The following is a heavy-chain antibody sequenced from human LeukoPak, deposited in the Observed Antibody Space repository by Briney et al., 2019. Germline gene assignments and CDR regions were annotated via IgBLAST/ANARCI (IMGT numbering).Heavy chain of an antibody. D-gene: IGHD1-26*01. CDR3: AKERGRRSYYVDYYYYMDA. CDR1: GFTFSSYA. V-gene: IGHV3-23*01. CDR2: IRCSCAST. Sequence: PGGSLRLSCAASGFTFSSYAMSCVRQAPGKGLECVSAIRCSCASTYYADSVKGRFTVSRDNSKNTLYLQMNSLRAEDTAVYYCAKERGRRSYYVDYYYYMDAWGKGTTVTVSS. J-gene: IGHJ6*03.